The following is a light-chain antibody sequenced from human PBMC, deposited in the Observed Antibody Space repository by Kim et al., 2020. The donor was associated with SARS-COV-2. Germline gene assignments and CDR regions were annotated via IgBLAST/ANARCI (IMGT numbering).Light chain of an antibody. CDR1: SSDVGSYNL. J-gene: IGLJ2*01. V-gene: IGLV2-23*02. CDR2: EVT. Sequence: QSALTQPASVSGSPGQSITISCTGTSSDVGSYNLVTWYQQHPGKAPNLMIYEVTKRPSGVSNRFPGSKSANTASLTITGIQAEDEADYYCCSYAGSSTFVVFGGGTQLTVL. CDR3: CSYAGSSTFVV.